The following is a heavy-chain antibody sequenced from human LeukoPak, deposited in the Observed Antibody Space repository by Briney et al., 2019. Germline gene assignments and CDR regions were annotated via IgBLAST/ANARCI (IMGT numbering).Heavy chain of an antibody. CDR2: IYHSGST. Sequence: PSETLSLTCTVSGYSISSGYYWGWIRQPPGKGLEWIGSIYHSGSTYYNPSLKSRVTISVDTSKNQFSLKLSSVTAADTAVYYCARGQGDDFWSGYRLWGQGTLVTVSS. CDR1: GYSISSGYY. D-gene: IGHD3-3*01. J-gene: IGHJ4*02. V-gene: IGHV4-38-2*02. CDR3: ARGQGDDFWSGYRL.